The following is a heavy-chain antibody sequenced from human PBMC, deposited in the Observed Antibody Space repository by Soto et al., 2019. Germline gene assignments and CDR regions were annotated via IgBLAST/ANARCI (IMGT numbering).Heavy chain of an antibody. V-gene: IGHV3-30-3*01. CDR3: ARLATNYYYYGMDV. CDR2: ISYDGSNK. CDR1: GFTFSSYA. J-gene: IGHJ6*02. Sequence: PGGSLRLSCAASGFTFSSYAMHWVRQAPGKGLEWVAVISYDGSNKYYADSVKGRFTISRDNSKNTLYLQMNSLRAEDTAVYYCARLATNYYYYGMDVWGQGTTVTVSS.